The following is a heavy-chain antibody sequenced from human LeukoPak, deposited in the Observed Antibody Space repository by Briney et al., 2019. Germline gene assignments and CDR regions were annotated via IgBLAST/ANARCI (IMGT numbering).Heavy chain of an antibody. CDR2: ISSSSSYI. Sequence: PGGSLRLSCAASGFTFSSYSMNWVRQAPGKGLEWVSSISSSSSYIYYADSVKGRFTISRDNAKNSLYLQMNSLRAEDTAVYYCARDWSGYNWFDPWGQGTLVTVSS. CDR3: ARDWSGYNWFDP. D-gene: IGHD3-3*01. J-gene: IGHJ5*02. CDR1: GFTFSSYS. V-gene: IGHV3-21*01.